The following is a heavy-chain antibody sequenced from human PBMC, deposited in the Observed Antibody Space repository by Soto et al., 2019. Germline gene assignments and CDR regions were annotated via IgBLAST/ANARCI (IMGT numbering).Heavy chain of an antibody. CDR2: ISGSGGST. CDR1: GFTFSSYA. V-gene: IGHV3-23*01. J-gene: IGHJ4*02. Sequence: PGGSLRLSCAASGFTFSSYAMSWVRQAPGKGLEWVSAISGSGGSTYYADSVKGRFTISRDNSNNRLYLQMDSLRPEDTAVYYCARLGESYADPHFDYWGQGTLVTVSS. D-gene: IGHD1-26*01. CDR3: ARLGESYADPHFDY.